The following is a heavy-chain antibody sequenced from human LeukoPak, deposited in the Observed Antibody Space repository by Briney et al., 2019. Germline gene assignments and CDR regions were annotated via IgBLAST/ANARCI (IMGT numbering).Heavy chain of an antibody. CDR3: ARDAGLLSGWYGGTFDS. Sequence: SETLSLTCTVSGGSISSYYWSWIRQPPGKGLEWIGYIYYSGSTNYNPSLKSRVTISVDTSKNQFSLKLSSVTAADPAVYYCARDAGLLSGWYGGTFDSWGQGTLVTVSS. D-gene: IGHD6-19*01. CDR2: IYYSGST. J-gene: IGHJ4*02. V-gene: IGHV4-59*01. CDR1: GGSISSYY.